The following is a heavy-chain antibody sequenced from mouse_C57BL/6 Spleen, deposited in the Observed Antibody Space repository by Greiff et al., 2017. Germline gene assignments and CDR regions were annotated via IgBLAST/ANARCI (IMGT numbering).Heavy chain of an antibody. CDR3: AKDDYDGGYYFDY. V-gene: IGHV3-6*01. CDR1: GYSITSGYY. J-gene: IGHJ2*01. CDR2: ISYDGSN. Sequence: EVQLQQSGPGLVKPSQSLSLTCSVTGYSITSGYYWNWIRQFPGNKLEWMGYISYDGSNNYNPYLKNRISITRDTSKNQFFLKLNSVTTEDTATYYCAKDDYDGGYYFDYWGQGTTLTVSS. D-gene: IGHD2-4*01.